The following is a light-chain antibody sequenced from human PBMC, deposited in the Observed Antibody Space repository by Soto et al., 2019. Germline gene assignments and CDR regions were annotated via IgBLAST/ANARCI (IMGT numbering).Light chain of an antibody. V-gene: IGKV3-11*01. CDR3: QQRHNWPIT. CDR2: DTS. J-gene: IGKJ5*01. Sequence: EIVLTQSPATLYLSPGERATLSCRTSQTIRGLLNWYQQRPGQAPRLLIYDTSNRATDIPARVSGSGSGTDFILTISSLDPEDFGVYFCQQRHNWPITFGQGTRLDIK. CDR1: QTIRGL.